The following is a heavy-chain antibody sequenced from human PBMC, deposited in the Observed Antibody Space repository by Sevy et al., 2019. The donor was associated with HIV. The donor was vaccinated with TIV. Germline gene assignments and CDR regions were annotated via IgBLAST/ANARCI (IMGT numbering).Heavy chain of an antibody. Sequence: SETLSLTCAVYGGSFSGYYWSWIRQPPGKGLEWIGEINHSGSTNYNPSLKSRVTISVDTSKNQFSLKLSSVTAADTAVYYCAKVGYDYVWGSYSDYWGQGTLVTVSS. CDR2: INHSGST. CDR3: AKVGYDYVWGSYSDY. V-gene: IGHV4-34*01. D-gene: IGHD3-16*01. CDR1: GGSFSGYY. J-gene: IGHJ4*02.